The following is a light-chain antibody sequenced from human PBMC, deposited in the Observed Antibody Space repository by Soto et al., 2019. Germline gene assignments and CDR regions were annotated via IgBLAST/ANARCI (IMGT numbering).Light chain of an antibody. CDR1: QSISRN. J-gene: IGKJ1*01. CDR3: PQSDCCGS. V-gene: IGKV3-15*01. CDR2: GAS. Sequence: EIVMTQSPAGLSATPGERATLSCRASQSISRNLAWYQQKPGQAPRLLIYGASTRATGVPARFSGSGSGTEFTLTINSLQSDDLRVYFCPQSDCCGSFGQGTMVDIK.